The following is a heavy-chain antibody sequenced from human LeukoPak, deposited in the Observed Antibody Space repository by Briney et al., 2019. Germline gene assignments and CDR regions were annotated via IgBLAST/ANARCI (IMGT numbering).Heavy chain of an antibody. CDR3: ASEIEYYYDSSGYTAGGIDY. CDR2: ISSSGSTK. CDR1: GFTFSSYE. Sequence: GGSLRLSCAPSGFTFSSYEMNWVRQAPGKGLEWVSYISSSGSTKYYADSVKGRFTISRDNAKNSLYLQMNSLRAEDTAVYYCASEIEYYYDSSGYTAGGIDYWGQGTLVTVSS. J-gene: IGHJ4*02. D-gene: IGHD3-22*01. V-gene: IGHV3-48*03.